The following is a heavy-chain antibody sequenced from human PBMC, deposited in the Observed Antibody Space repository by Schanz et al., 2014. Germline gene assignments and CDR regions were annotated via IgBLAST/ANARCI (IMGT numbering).Heavy chain of an antibody. D-gene: IGHD5-18*01. V-gene: IGHV3-30*18. CDR1: GFTFSSYD. CDR3: AKDAENTAMITDYFDY. Sequence: VQLLESGGGLVQPGGSLRLSCTASGFTFSSYDVFWVRQAPGKGLEWVAVISYDGSFKNYADSVRGRITISRDNSKTTVYLQMNSLRAEDTAVYYCAKDAENTAMITDYFDYWGQGTLVTVSS. J-gene: IGHJ4*02. CDR2: ISYDGSFK.